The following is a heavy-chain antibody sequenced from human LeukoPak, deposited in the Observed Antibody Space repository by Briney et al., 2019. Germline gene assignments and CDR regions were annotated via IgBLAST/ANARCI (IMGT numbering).Heavy chain of an antibody. Sequence: HAGGSLRLSCVASGITFRSSSMHWVRQAPGKGLEWLAFIRFDGSTKYYADSVKGRFTVSRDNSKSTLYLQMNSLRAEDTAVYYCAQPDFWGQRTLVTVSS. CDR1: GITFRSSS. J-gene: IGHJ4*02. V-gene: IGHV3-30*02. CDR3: AQPDF. CDR2: IRFDGSTK.